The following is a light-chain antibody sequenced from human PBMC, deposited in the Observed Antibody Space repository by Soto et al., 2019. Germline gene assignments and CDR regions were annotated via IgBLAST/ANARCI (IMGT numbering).Light chain of an antibody. J-gene: IGKJ1*01. Sequence: DIQMTQSPSTLSASVGDRVTITCRASQSISTWLAWYQQKIGKAPKLLIYAASTLQSGVPSRFSGSGSGTEFSLTISSLQPDDFATYYCQHYNTDSPPWTFGQGTKVDIK. CDR3: QHYNTDSPPWT. V-gene: IGKV1-5*01. CDR2: AAS. CDR1: QSISTW.